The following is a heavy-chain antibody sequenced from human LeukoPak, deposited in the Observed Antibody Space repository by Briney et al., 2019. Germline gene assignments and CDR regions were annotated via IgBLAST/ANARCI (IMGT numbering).Heavy chain of an antibody. Sequence: SETLSLTCTVSGGSISSYYWGWIRQPPGKGLEWIGSIYYSGSTYYNPSLKSRVTISVDTSKNQFSLKLSSVTAADTAVYYCASGGGWRGDRYFDLWGRGTLVTVSS. V-gene: IGHV4-39*01. CDR2: IYYSGST. CDR3: ASGGGWRGDRYFDL. D-gene: IGHD6-19*01. J-gene: IGHJ2*01. CDR1: GGSISSYY.